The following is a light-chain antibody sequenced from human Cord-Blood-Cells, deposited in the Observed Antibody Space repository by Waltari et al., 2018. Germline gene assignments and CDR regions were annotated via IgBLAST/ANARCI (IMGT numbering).Light chain of an antibody. CDR3: QQYNNWPGT. CDR1: RSVTSN. CDR2: GGS. Sequence: EIVMTQSPASRSGSPGERATISCRASRSVTSNLAWSQQKPGHAPRLLLYGGSTRATGIPARFSGIGSGTAFTLTSRSLQSEDFAFYYCQQYNNWPGTFGQGPKLEIK. V-gene: IGKV3-15*01. J-gene: IGKJ2*01.